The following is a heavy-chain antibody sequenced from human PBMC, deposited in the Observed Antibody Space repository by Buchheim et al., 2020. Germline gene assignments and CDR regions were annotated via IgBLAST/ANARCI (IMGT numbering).Heavy chain of an antibody. CDR2: IYSGGGT. CDR1: GFTVSSNY. V-gene: IGHV3-66*01. D-gene: IGHD1-14*01. J-gene: IGHJ4*02. Sequence: EVQLVESGGGLVQPGGSLRLSCAASGFTVSSNYMNWVRQAPGKGLEWASVIYSGGGTYYADSVKGRFTISRDNSKNTLDLQMNSLRAEDTAIYYCARDTRSDHSFDSWGQGTL. CDR3: ARDTRSDHSFDS.